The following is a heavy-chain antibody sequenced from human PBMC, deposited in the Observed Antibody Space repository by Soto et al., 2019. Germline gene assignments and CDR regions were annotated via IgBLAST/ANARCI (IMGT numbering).Heavy chain of an antibody. D-gene: IGHD6-13*01. V-gene: IGHV5-51*01. CDR1: GYSFTSYW. J-gene: IGHJ6*02. Sequence: PGESLKISCKGSGYSFTSYWIGWVRQMPGKGLEWMGIIYPGDSDTRYSPSFQGQVTISADKSISTAYLQWSSLKASDTAMYYCARRSSRSRYRSYYYGMDVWGQGTTVTVSS. CDR3: ARRSSRSRYRSYYYGMDV. CDR2: IYPGDSDT.